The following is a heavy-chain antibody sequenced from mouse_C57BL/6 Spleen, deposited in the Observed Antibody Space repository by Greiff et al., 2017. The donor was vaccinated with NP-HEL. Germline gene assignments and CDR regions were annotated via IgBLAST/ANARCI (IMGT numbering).Heavy chain of an antibody. J-gene: IGHJ2*01. CDR2: ISDGGSYT. Sequence: EVQGVESGGGLVKPGGSLKLSCAASGFTFSSYAMSWVRQTPEKRLEWVATISDGGSYTYYPDNVKGRFTISRDNAKNNLYLQMSHLKSEDTAMYYCARIYDYYYFDYWGQGTTLTVSS. CDR3: ARIYDYYYFDY. V-gene: IGHV5-4*01. D-gene: IGHD2-4*01. CDR1: GFTFSSYA.